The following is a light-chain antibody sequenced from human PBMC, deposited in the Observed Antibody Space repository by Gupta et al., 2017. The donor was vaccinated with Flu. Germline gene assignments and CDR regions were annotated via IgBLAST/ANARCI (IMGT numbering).Light chain of an antibody. Sequence: DIQMTQSPSSLSASVGDTVTITCQATQDINKFLNWYRQIPGKAPKILIFDASNVEIGVPSRFRGGGTGTLFSLTISSLQPEDVATYYCQQDDNAPLTFGGGTKVEI. CDR2: DAS. CDR1: QDINKF. CDR3: QQDDNAPLT. V-gene: IGKV1-33*01. J-gene: IGKJ4*01.